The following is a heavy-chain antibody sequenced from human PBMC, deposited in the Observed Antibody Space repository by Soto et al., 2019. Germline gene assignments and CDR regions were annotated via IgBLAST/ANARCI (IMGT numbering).Heavy chain of an antibody. J-gene: IGHJ5*02. Sequence: ILSLTCAVSGGSISSGGYYWSWIRQPPGKGLEWIGYIYHSGSTYYNPSLKSRVTISVDTSKNQFSLKLSSVTAADTAVYYCASRYYDFWSGRNWFDPWGQGTLVTVSS. CDR1: GGSISSGGYY. V-gene: IGHV4-30-2*01. D-gene: IGHD3-3*01. CDR2: IYHSGST. CDR3: ASRYYDFWSGRNWFDP.